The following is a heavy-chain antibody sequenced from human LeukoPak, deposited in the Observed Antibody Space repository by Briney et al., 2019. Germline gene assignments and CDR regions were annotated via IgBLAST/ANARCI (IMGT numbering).Heavy chain of an antibody. CDR1: GYTFTGYY. CDR2: INPNSGGT. J-gene: IGHJ5*02. CDR3: ARDAAVYSSSRMYNWFDP. D-gene: IGHD6-13*01. Sequence: ASVKVSCKASGYTFTGYYMHWVRQAPGQGLEWMGWINPNSGGTNYAQKFQGRVTMTRDTSISSAYMELSRLRSDDTAVYYCARDAAVYSSSRMYNWFDPWGQGTLVTVSS. V-gene: IGHV1-2*02.